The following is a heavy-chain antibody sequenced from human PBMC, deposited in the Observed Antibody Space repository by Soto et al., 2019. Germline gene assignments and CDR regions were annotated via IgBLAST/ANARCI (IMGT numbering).Heavy chain of an antibody. CDR3: ARGKLRSTYYYYYGMDV. Sequence: PSETLSLTCAVYGGSFSGYYWSWIRQPPGKGLEWIGEINHSGSTNYNPSLKSRVTISVDTSKNQFSLKLSSVTAADTAVYYCARGKLRSTYYYYYGMDVWGQGTTVTVSS. CDR2: INHSGST. J-gene: IGHJ6*02. D-gene: IGHD5-12*01. CDR1: GGSFSGYY. V-gene: IGHV4-34*01.